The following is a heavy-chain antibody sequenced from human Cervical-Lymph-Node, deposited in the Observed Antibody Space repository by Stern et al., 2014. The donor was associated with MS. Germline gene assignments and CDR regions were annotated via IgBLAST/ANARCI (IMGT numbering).Heavy chain of an antibody. V-gene: IGHV1-46*01. CDR1: GDTFTSYS. D-gene: IGHD6-13*01. J-gene: IGHJ4*02. CDR2: INPSGGST. Sequence: QVQLVESGAEVKKPGSSVKVSCKASGDTFTSYSMHWVRQAPGQGLEWVGIINPSGGSTHYAQKVQGRVTMTRNTSTSTVFMELSSLRSEDTAVYFCATYSSNWSPPWYWGQGTLVTVSS. CDR3: ATYSSNWSPPWY.